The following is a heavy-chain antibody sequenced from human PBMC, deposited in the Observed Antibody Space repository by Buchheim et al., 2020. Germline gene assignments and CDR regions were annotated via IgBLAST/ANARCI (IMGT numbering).Heavy chain of an antibody. CDR1: GFTFSSYW. CDR3: ARSIRGYCSGGSCYGITCYYGMDV. D-gene: IGHD2-15*01. J-gene: IGHJ6*02. CDR2: IKQDGSEK. Sequence: EVQLVESGGGLVQPGGSLRLPCAASGFTFSSYWMSWVRQAPGKGLEWVANIKQDGSEKYYVDSVKGRFTISRDNAKNSLYLQRNNLRAEESAVYYCARSIRGYCSGGSCYGITCYYGMDVWGQGAT. V-gene: IGHV3-7*01.